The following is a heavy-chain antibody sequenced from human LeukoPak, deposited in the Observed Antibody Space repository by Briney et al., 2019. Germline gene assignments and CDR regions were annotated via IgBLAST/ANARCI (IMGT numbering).Heavy chain of an antibody. D-gene: IGHD3-9*01. Sequence: GAPVKVSCKASGYTFTSYGISWVRQAPGQGLEWMGWISAYNGNTNYAQKLQGRVTMTTDTSTSTAYMELRSLRSDDTAVFYCARDHLSILTEVSIDYWGQGTLVTVSS. CDR1: GYTFTSYG. V-gene: IGHV1-18*01. CDR3: ARDHLSILTEVSIDY. J-gene: IGHJ4*02. CDR2: ISAYNGNT.